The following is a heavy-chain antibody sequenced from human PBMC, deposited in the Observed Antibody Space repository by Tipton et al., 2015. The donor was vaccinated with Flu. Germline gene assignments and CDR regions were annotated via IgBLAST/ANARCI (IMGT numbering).Heavy chain of an antibody. D-gene: IGHD6-19*01. CDR3: ASPLGRYISGWSPYASFDL. CDR2: IIPIFRTA. J-gene: IGHJ2*01. Sequence: QVQLVQSGAEVKKPGSSVKVSCRASGGTFSNFAISWVRQAPGQGLEWMGGIIPIFRTAKYAQKFQGRVTVTADESTSTAYMELSSLRSEATAVYYCASPLGRYISGWSPYASFDLWGRGTLVTVSS. V-gene: IGHV1-69*01. CDR1: GGTFSNFA.